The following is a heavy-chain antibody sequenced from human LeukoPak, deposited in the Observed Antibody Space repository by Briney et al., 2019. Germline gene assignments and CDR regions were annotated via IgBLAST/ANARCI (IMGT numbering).Heavy chain of an antibody. D-gene: IGHD3-9*01. V-gene: IGHV5-51*01. J-gene: IGHJ4*02. CDR2: IYLGDSDT. Sequence: GESLKISCKGSGYSFTSYWIGWVRQMPGKGLERMGIIYLGDSDTRYSPSFQGQVTISADKSISTAYLQWSSLKASDTAMYYCARRYYDILTGYFSRSNFDYWGQGTLVTVSS. CDR3: ARRYYDILTGYFSRSNFDY. CDR1: GYSFTSYW.